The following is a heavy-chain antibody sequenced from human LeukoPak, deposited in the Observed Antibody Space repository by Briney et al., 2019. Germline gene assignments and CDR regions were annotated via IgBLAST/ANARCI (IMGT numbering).Heavy chain of an antibody. D-gene: IGHD1-14*01. J-gene: IGHJ6*03. V-gene: IGHV3-30*03. CDR3: ARGGMYRRNYMDV. CDR1: GFTFSSYG. CDR2: ISYDGSNK. Sequence: PGGSLRLSCAASGFTFSSYGMHWVRQAPGKGLEWVAVISYDGSNKYYADSVKGRFTISRDNAKNSLYLQMNSLRAEDTAVYYCARGGMYRRNYMDVWGKGTTVTVSS.